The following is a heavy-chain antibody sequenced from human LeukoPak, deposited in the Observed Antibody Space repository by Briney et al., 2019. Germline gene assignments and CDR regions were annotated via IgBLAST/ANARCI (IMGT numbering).Heavy chain of an antibody. CDR3: ARDGSIAGDY. Sequence: SETLSLTCTVSGGSISSSSYYWGWIRQPPGKGLEWIGEINHSGSTNYNPSLKSRVTISVDTSKNQFSLKLSSVTAADTAVYYCARDGSIAGDYWGQGTLVTVSS. V-gene: IGHV4-39*07. CDR1: GGSISSSSYY. CDR2: INHSGST. J-gene: IGHJ4*02. D-gene: IGHD6-6*01.